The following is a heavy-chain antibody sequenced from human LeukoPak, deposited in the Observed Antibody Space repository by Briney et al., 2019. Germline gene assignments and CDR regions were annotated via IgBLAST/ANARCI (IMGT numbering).Heavy chain of an antibody. Sequence: ASVNVSCKSSVYTCTTYYMHWVRKAPGQGLGWMGIIDPSGGSKSYSQKFQGRVTMTRDTSTNTVYMVQSSLRSDGTAVYYGASLSQLTFDIWGRGTLVTVSS. CDR1: VYTCTTYY. D-gene: IGHD1-1*01. CDR3: ASLSQLTFDI. CDR2: IDPSGGSK. J-gene: IGHJ3*02. V-gene: IGHV1-46*01.